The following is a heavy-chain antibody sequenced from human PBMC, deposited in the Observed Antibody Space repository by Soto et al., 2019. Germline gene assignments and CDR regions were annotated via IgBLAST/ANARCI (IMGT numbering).Heavy chain of an antibody. CDR3: ARASTTVTTLDY. J-gene: IGHJ4*02. V-gene: IGHV4-30-2*01. D-gene: IGHD4-17*01. CDR2: IYHSGST. Sequence: QLQLQESGSGLVKPSQTLSLTCAVSGGSISSGGYSWSWIRQPPGKGLEWIGYIYHSGSTYYNPSIKGRVTISVDRSKNQFSLKVSSVTAAETAGYYCARASTTVTTLDYWGQGTLVTVSS. CDR1: GGSISSGGYS.